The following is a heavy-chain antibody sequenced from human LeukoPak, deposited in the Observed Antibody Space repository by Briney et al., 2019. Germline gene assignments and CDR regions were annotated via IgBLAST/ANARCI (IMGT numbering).Heavy chain of an antibody. CDR2: IYPGDSDT. CDR3: ARSSKVGAISQFDY. Sequence: LGESLKISCKGSGYSFTNYWIGWVRQMPGKGLEWTGIIYPGDSDTRYSPSFQGQVTISADKSISTAYLQWSSLKASDTAMYYCARSSKVGAISQFDYWGQGTLVTVSS. CDR1: GYSFTNYW. V-gene: IGHV5-51*01. J-gene: IGHJ4*02. D-gene: IGHD1-26*01.